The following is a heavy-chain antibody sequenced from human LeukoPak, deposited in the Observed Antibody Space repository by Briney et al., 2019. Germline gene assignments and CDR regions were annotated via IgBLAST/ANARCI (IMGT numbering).Heavy chain of an antibody. D-gene: IGHD3/OR15-3a*01. CDR3: ARVGLGPLDYFDY. V-gene: IGHV3-30-3*01. Sequence: PGRSLGLSCAASEFTFSSYAMHWVRQAPGKGLEWVAIISDDGSHKYYADSVKGRFTISRDNPKNMVYLQMISLRAEDTAVYYCARVGLGPLDYFDYWGQGTLVTVSS. CDR2: ISDDGSHK. CDR1: EFTFSSYA. J-gene: IGHJ4*02.